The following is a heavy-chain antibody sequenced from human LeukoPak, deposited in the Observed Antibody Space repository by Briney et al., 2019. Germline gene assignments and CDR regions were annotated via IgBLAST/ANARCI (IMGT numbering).Heavy chain of an antibody. CDR1: GGSISSYY. V-gene: IGHV4-59*01. J-gene: IGHJ3*02. Sequence: PSETLSLTCTVSGGSISSYYWSWIRQPPGKGLEWIGYIYYSGGTNYNPSLKSRVTISVDTSKNQFSLKLSSVTAADTAVYYCARVGGSYGGAFDIWGQGTMVTVSS. D-gene: IGHD1-26*01. CDR2: IYYSGGT. CDR3: ARVGGSYGGAFDI.